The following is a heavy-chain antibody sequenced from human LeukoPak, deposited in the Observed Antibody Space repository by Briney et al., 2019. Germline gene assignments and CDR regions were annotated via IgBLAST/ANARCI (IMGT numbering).Heavy chain of an antibody. CDR1: GFTFSSYS. CDR3: ARTADYGDYALDC. V-gene: IGHV3-21*01. Sequence: PGGSLRLSCAASGFTFSSYSMNWVRQAPGKGLEWVSSISSSSSYIYYADSVKGRFTISRDNAKNSLYLQMNSLRAEDTAVYYCARTADYGDYALDCWGQGTLVTVSS. D-gene: IGHD4-17*01. J-gene: IGHJ4*02. CDR2: ISSSSSYI.